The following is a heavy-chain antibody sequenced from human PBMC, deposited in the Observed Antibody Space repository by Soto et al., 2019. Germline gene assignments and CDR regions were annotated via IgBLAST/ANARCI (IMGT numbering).Heavy chain of an antibody. Sequence: GASVKVSCKAXGXXXXXXXXXXVRQAPGQGLEWMGWINPNSGGTNYAQKFQGRVTMTRATSISTAYMELSRLRSDDTAVYYCARDWFYYDSSEVGGAFDFWGRGSMVTGSS. V-gene: IGHV1-2*02. J-gene: IGHJ3*01. CDR1: GXXXXXXX. CDR2: INPNSGGT. CDR3: ARDWFYYDSSEVGGAFDF. D-gene: IGHD3-22*01.